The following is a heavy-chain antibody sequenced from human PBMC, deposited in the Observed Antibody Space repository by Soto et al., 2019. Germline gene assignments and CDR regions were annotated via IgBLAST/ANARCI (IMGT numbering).Heavy chain of an antibody. V-gene: IGHV4-59*01. CDR1: GGSISSYY. CDR3: ARTIFGVIFDP. D-gene: IGHD3-3*01. J-gene: IGHJ5*02. CDR2: IYYSGST. Sequence: QVQLQESGPGLVKPSETLFLTCTVSGGSISSYYWSWIRQPPGKGLEWIGYIYYSGSTNYNPSLKSRVTISVDTSKNQFSLKLSSVTAADTAVYYCARTIFGVIFDPWGQGTLVTVSS.